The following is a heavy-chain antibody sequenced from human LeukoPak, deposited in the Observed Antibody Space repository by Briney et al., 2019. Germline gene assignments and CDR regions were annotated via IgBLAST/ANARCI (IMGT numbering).Heavy chain of an antibody. J-gene: IGHJ4*02. CDR2: ISYDGSNK. V-gene: IGHV3-30*18. CDR1: GFTFSSYG. D-gene: IGHD2-15*01. Sequence: GGSLRLSCAASGFTFSSYGMHWVRQAPGKGLEWVAVISYDGSNKYYADSVKGRFTISRDNSKNTLYLQMNSLRAEDTAVYYCAKDDYCSDGSCYPPGYFDYWGQGTLVTVSS. CDR3: AKDDYCSDGSCYPPGYFDY.